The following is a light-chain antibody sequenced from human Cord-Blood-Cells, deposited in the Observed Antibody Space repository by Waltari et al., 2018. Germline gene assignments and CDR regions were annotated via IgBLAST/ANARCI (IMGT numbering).Light chain of an antibody. CDR1: SSNIGNNY. CDR3: GTWDSSLSAGWV. Sequence: VLTQPPSVSAAPGQKVTISCSGSSSNIGNNYVSWYQQLPGTAPKLLIYENNKRPSGIPDRFSGSKSGTSATLGITGLQTGDEADYYCGTWDSSLSAGWVFGGGTKLTVL. CDR2: ENN. V-gene: IGLV1-51*02. J-gene: IGLJ3*02.